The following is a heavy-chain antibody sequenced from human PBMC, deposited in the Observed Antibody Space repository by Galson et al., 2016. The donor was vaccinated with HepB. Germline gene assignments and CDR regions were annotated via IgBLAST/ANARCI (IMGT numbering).Heavy chain of an antibody. Sequence: SLRLSCAASGFTFTSYAMSWVRQAPGKGLEWVAGMSLRAGTTFYADSVKGRFTISRDNYKNTLYLQMNTLRAEDTALYYCAQEPRARLLCRFDHWGQGTLVTVSS. D-gene: IGHD2-21*02. V-gene: IGHV3-23*01. CDR2: MSLRAGTT. J-gene: IGHJ4*02. CDR1: GFTFTSYA. CDR3: AQEPRARLLCRFDH.